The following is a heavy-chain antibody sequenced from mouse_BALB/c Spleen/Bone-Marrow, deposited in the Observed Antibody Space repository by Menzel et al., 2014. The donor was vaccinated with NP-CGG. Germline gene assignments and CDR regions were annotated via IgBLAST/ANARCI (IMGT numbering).Heavy chain of an antibody. CDR2: IDPANGNT. CDR3: AGDGAY. J-gene: IGHJ3*01. Sequence: DVKLQESGAELVKPGASVKLSCTASGFNIKDTYMHWVKQRPEQGLEWIGRIDPANGNTKYDPKFQSKATITADTSSNTAYLQLSSLTSEDTAVYYCAGDGAYWGQGTLVTVSA. D-gene: IGHD3-3*01. V-gene: IGHV14-3*02. CDR1: GFNIKDTY.